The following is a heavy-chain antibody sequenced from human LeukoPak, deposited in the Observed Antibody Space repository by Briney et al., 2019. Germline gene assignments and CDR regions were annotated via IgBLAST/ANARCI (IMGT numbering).Heavy chain of an antibody. Sequence: GGSLRLSCAASGFTFSSYAMSWVRKAPGKGVEWVSAISGSGGSTYYADSVKGRFTISRDNSKNTLYLQMNSLRAEDTAVYYCAKSHSSSWYEDYWGQGTLVTVSS. V-gene: IGHV3-23*01. J-gene: IGHJ4*02. CDR2: ISGSGGST. CDR1: GFTFSSYA. D-gene: IGHD6-13*01. CDR3: AKSHSSSWYEDY.